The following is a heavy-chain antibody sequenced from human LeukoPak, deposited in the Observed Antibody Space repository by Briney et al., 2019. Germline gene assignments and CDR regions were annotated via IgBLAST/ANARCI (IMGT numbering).Heavy chain of an antibody. Sequence: GGSLRLSCAASGFTFSCCAMHWVRQAPGKGLEWVSAISGSGGSTYYADSVKGRFTISRDNSKNTLYLQMNSLRAEDTAVYYCAKGDGSSWFSTDYWGQGTLVTVSS. J-gene: IGHJ4*02. V-gene: IGHV3-23*01. CDR3: AKGDGSSWFSTDY. CDR1: GFTFSCCA. D-gene: IGHD6-13*01. CDR2: ISGSGGST.